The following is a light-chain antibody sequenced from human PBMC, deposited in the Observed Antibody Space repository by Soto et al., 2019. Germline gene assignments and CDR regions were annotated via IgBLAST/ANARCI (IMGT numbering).Light chain of an antibody. CDR3: QSYDNSLNHVV. J-gene: IGLJ2*01. CDR2: SDN. CDR1: SSNIGSFYD. Sequence: QSVLTQPPSVSGAPGQRVTIPCTGSSSNIGSFYDVHWYQQLPGTVPKLLIYSDNNRPSGVPDRFSGSKSGTAASLAITGLQAEDEAVYYCQSYDNSLNHVVFGGGTQLTVL. V-gene: IGLV1-40*01.